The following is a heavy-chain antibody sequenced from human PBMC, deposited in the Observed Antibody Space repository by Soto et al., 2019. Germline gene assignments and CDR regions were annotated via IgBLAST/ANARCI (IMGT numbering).Heavy chain of an antibody. J-gene: IGHJ4*02. V-gene: IGHV4-39*01. CDR1: GGSISSSSYY. CDR2: IYYSGST. Sequence: SETLSLTCTVSGGSISSSSYYWGWIRQPPGKGLEWIGSIYYSGSTYYNPSLKSRVTISVDTSKNQFSLKLSSVTAADTAVYYCARLPPYDFWSGYYFDYSGQGTLVTVSS. CDR3: ARLPPYDFWSGYYFDY. D-gene: IGHD3-3*01.